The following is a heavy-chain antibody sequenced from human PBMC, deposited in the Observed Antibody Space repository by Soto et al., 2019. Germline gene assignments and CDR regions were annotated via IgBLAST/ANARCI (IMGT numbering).Heavy chain of an antibody. CDR1: GFTFSSYW. CDR3: ARGGDSSYYESSGYPAAFDI. CDR2: INRYGSST. V-gene: IGHV3-74*01. Sequence: EVQLVESGGGLVQPGGSQRLSCEGSGFTFSSYWMHWVRQAPGKGLVWVSRINRYGSSTSYADSVKGRFTISRDNAKNTLYLQMNSLRAEDTAVYYCARGGDSSYYESSGYPAAFDIWGQGTMVTVSS. D-gene: IGHD3-22*01. J-gene: IGHJ3*02.